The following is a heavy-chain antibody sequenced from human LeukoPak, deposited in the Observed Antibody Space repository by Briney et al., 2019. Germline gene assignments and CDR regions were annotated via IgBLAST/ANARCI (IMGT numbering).Heavy chain of an antibody. Sequence: GGSLRLSCAASGFTFSDYYMSWIRQAPGKGLEWVSYISFSGSTIYYADSVKGRFTISRDNAKNSLYLQMNSLRAEDTALYYCARDQGNWNDPRRFDCWGQGTLVTVSS. V-gene: IGHV3-11*01. CDR3: ARDQGNWNDPRRFDC. CDR2: ISFSGSTI. J-gene: IGHJ4*02. D-gene: IGHD1-20*01. CDR1: GFTFSDYY.